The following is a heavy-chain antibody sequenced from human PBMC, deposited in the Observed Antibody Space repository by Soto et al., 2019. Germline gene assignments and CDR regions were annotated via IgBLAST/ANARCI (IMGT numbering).Heavy chain of an antibody. CDR2: ISSSGSTI. D-gene: IGHD4-4*01. Sequence: GGSLRLSCAASGFTFSDYYMSWIRQAPGKGLEWVSYISSSGSTIYYADSVKGRFTISRDKAKNSLYLQMNSLRAEDTAVYYCASALTTGLSDYWGQGTLVTVSS. CDR3: ASALTTGLSDY. V-gene: IGHV3-11*01. CDR1: GFTFSDYY. J-gene: IGHJ4*02.